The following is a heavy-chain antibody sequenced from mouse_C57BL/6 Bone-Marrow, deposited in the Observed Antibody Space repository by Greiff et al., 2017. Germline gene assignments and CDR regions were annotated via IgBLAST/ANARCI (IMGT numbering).Heavy chain of an antibody. Sequence: EVQVVESGGGLVKPGGSLKLSCAASGFTFSSYAMSWVRQTPEKRLEWVATISDGGSYTYYPDNVKGRFTISRDNAKNHRYLQMSHLKSEDTAMYYCARGDGYPLAMDYWGQGTSVTVSS. J-gene: IGHJ4*01. CDR2: ISDGGSYT. D-gene: IGHD2-3*01. CDR3: ARGDGYPLAMDY. V-gene: IGHV5-4*01. CDR1: GFTFSSYA.